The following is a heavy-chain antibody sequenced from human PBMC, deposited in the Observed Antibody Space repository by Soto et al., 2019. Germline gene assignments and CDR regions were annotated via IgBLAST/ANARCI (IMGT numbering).Heavy chain of an antibody. CDR1: GFTFSSYD. CDR3: ARAQGGYCSGGCCYPDYGMDV. J-gene: IGHJ6*02. CDR2: IGTAGDP. D-gene: IGHD2-15*01. V-gene: IGHV3-13*05. Sequence: EVQLVESGGGLVQPGGSLRLSCAASGFTFSSYDMHWVRQATGKGLEWVSAIGTAGDPYYPGSVKGRFTISRENAKNSLYLQMNSLRAGDTAVYYCARAQGGYCSGGCCYPDYGMDVWGQGTTVTVSS.